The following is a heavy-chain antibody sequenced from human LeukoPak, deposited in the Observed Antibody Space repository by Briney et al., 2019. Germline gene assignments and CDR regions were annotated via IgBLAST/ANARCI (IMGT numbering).Heavy chain of an antibody. V-gene: IGHV4-61*05. Sequence: SETLSLTCTVSGGSISRSSYYWGWIRQPPGKGREWIGYIYYSGSTNYNPSLKSRVTISVDTSKNQFSLKLSSVTAADTAVYYCARGTYSGSYFGFDYWGQGTLVTVSS. CDR1: GGSISRSSYY. CDR3: ARGTYSGSYFGFDY. CDR2: IYYSGST. D-gene: IGHD1-26*01. J-gene: IGHJ4*02.